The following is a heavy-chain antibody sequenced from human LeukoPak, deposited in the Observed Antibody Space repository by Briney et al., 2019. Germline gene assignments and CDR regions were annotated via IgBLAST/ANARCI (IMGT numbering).Heavy chain of an antibody. CDR3: ARGVAYCSSTSCYDGYYYYYGMDV. V-gene: IGHV6-1*01. Sequence: SQTLSLTCAISGDSVSSNSAAWHWIRQSPSRGLEWLGRTYYRSKWYNDYAVSVKSRITINPDTSKNQFSLQLNSVTPEDTAVYYCARGVAYCSSTSCYDGYYYYYGMDVWGQGTTVTVSS. J-gene: IGHJ6*02. CDR2: TYYRSKWYN. D-gene: IGHD2-2*01. CDR1: GDSVSSNSAA.